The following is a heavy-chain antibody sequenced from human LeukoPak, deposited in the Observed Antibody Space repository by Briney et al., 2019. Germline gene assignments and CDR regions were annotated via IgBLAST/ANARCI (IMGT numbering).Heavy chain of an antibody. CDR3: ARGGWTTVTTCFDY. CDR1: GGSISSSSYY. V-gene: IGHV4-39*07. J-gene: IGHJ4*02. Sequence: SETLSLTCTVSGGSISSSSYYWGWIRQPPGKGLEWIGSIYYSGSTYYNPSLKSRVTISVDTSKNQFSLKLSSVTAADTAVYYCARGGWTTVTTCFDYWGQGTLVTVSS. D-gene: IGHD4-17*01. CDR2: IYYSGST.